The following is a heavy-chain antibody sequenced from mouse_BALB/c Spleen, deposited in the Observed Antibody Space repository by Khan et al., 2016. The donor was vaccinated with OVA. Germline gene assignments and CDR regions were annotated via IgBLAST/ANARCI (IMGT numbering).Heavy chain of an antibody. D-gene: IGHD1-1*02. CDR1: GFTFSSFT. Sequence: EVELVESGGGLVKPGGSLKLSCAASGFTFSSFTMSWVRQTPGKGLEWVASISSGGDNTYYPDSVKGRFTISRDNAKNNLYLQMSSLRSEDTALYYCARSDYGPFAYWGQGTLVTVSA. CDR2: ISSGGDNT. J-gene: IGHJ3*01. CDR3: ARSDYGPFAY. V-gene: IGHV5-9*03.